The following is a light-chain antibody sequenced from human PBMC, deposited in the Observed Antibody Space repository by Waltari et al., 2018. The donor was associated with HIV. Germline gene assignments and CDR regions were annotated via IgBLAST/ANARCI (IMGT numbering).Light chain of an antibody. Sequence: QSALTQPASVSGCPGQSIAISCTGTSGDIGTYKYVSWYQQHTGKVPKLIIYDVNVRPSGVSDRFSGSKSGNTATLTISGLHSDDEADYYCCSYTVNSTGVFGAGTKITV. CDR3: CSYTVNSTGV. CDR1: SGDIGTYKY. CDR2: DVN. J-gene: IGLJ1*01. V-gene: IGLV2-14*03.